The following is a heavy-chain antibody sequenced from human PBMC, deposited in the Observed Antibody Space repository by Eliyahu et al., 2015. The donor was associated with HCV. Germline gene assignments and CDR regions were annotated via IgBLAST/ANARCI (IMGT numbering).Heavy chain of an antibody. J-gene: IGHJ4*02. Sequence: DVQLVQSGGGLVQPGGSLXLSCAASGFILXXLIAMGWXRQAPGKGLGWVAEVKQNGNEKYVDSVKGRFTISRDNTKNSVYLQMNSLRVEDTANYFCVRDYPVDCSSISCPGPFDYWGRGSLVTVSS. CDR3: VRDYPVDCSSISCPGPFDY. V-gene: IGHV3-7*03. CDR2: VKQNGNEK. D-gene: IGHD2-2*01. CDR1: GFILXXLIA.